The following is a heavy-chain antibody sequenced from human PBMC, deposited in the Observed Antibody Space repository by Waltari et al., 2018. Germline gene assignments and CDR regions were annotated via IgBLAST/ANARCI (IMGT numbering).Heavy chain of an antibody. V-gene: IGHV4-59*01. D-gene: IGHD1-1*01. CDR3: ARRGTGTWGGWFDP. CDR1: GGSISSYY. Sequence: QVQLQESGPGLVKPSETLSLTCTVSGGSISSYYWSWIRQPPGKGLEWIGYIYYSGSTNYNPALKGRVTISVDTSKNQFSLKLSSVTAADMAVYYCARRGTGTWGGWFDPWGQGTLVTVSS. J-gene: IGHJ5*02. CDR2: IYYSGST.